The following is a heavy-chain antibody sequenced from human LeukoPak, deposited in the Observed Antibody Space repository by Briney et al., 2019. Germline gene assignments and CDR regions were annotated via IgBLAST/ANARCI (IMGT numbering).Heavy chain of an antibody. J-gene: IGHJ4*02. CDR1: GFTFSSYW. CDR2: ISNSGSTI. Sequence: GGSLRLSCAASGFTFSSYWMHWVRQAPGKGLEWVSYISNSGSTIYYADSVKGRFTISRDNAKNSLYLQLNSLRAEDTALYYCARRGYFDYWGQGTLVTVSS. CDR3: ARRGYFDY. V-gene: IGHV3-48*04.